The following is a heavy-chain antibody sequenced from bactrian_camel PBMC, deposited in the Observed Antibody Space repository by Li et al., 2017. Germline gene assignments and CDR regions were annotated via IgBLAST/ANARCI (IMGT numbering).Heavy chain of an antibody. CDR3: AFAVVGGGLWYDTYEYHY. CDR2: IDSDGST. CDR1: GGFYSIWC. J-gene: IGHJ4*01. D-gene: IGHD5*01. V-gene: IGHV3S53*01. Sequence: HVQLVESGGGLVQAGGSLRLTCEGSGGFYSIWCMAWFRQAPGKQREGVAAIDSDGSTSYADSVKGRFTISKDNAKNTLYLQMTALKPEDTAVYYRAFAVVGGGLWYDTYEYHYWGQGTQVTVS.